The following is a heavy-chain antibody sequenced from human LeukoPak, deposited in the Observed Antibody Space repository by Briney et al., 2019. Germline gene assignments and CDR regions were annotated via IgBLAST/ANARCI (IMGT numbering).Heavy chain of an antibody. CDR2: ISSSGNTI. CDR1: GFTFSSYE. J-gene: IGHJ4*02. Sequence: GGSLRLSCAASGFTFSSYEMNWVRQAPGKGLEWVSFISSSGNTIYYADSVKGRFTISRDNAKNSLYLQMNSLRVEDTAIYYCARVLAAAGWDSGQGTPVTVSS. CDR3: ARVLAAAGWD. D-gene: IGHD6-13*01. V-gene: IGHV3-48*03.